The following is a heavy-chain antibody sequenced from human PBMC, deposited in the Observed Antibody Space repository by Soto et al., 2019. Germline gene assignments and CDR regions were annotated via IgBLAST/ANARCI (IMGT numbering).Heavy chain of an antibody. Sequence: QVQLVQSGAEVKKPGPSVKVSCKASGGTFSSYAISWVRQAPGQGLEWMGGIIPIFGTANYAQKFQGRVTITADESTSTAYMELSSLRSEDTAVYYCAITKRITIFGVVIGSSWFDPWGQGTLVTVSS. CDR2: IIPIFGTA. CDR1: GGTFSSYA. V-gene: IGHV1-69*01. D-gene: IGHD3-3*01. J-gene: IGHJ5*02. CDR3: AITKRITIFGVVIGSSWFDP.